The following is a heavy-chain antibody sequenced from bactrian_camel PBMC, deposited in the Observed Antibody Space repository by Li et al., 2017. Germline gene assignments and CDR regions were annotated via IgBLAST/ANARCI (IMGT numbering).Heavy chain of an antibody. CDR2: ISSGGAAT. V-gene: IGHV3S40*01. J-gene: IGHJ6*01. CDR1: GFTFSSSA. Sequence: VQLVESGGGLVQPGGSLRLSCAASGFTFSSSAMTWFRQAPGKGLEWVSSISSGGAATLYAESVKGRFIISRDNSKKSVYLELNSVRTEDMAMYYCVKGIPGWVGIHSWGQGTQVTVS. D-gene: IGHD5*01. CDR3: VKGIPGWVGIHS.